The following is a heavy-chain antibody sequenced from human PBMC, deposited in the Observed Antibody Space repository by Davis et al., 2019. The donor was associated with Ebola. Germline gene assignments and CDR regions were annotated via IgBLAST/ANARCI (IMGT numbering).Heavy chain of an antibody. CDR2: ISGSGGST. CDR1: GFTFSSYA. CDR3: ARSGRLDY. J-gene: IGHJ4*02. Sequence: GESLKISCAASGFTFSSYAMSWVRQAPGKGLEWVSAISGSGGSTYYADSVKGRFTISRDNSKNTLYLQMNSLRAEDTAVYYCARSGRLDYWGQGTLVTVSS. D-gene: IGHD2-15*01. V-gene: IGHV3-23*01.